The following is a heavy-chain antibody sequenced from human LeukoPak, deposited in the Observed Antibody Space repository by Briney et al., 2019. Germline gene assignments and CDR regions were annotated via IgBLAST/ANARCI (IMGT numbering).Heavy chain of an antibody. D-gene: IGHD4-17*01. CDR1: GYSFTNYW. J-gene: IGHJ3*02. V-gene: IGHV5-51*01. Sequence: KGGESLKISCKGSGYSFTNYWIGWVRQMPGKGLEWMGIIYPGDSDTRYGPSFQGQVTISADKSISTAYLQWSSLKASDTAMYFCARRNYGDYIDSFDIWGQGTMVTVSS. CDR2: IYPGDSDT. CDR3: ARRNYGDYIDSFDI.